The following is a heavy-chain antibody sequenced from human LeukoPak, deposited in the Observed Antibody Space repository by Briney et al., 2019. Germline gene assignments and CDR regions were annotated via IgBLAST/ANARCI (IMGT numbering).Heavy chain of an antibody. CDR1: GFTFGDYA. Sequence: PGGSLRLSCIASGFTFGDYAMTWVRQAPGKGLEWVSGINWNGGSTGYADSVKGRFTISRDNAKNSLYLQMNSLRAEDTALYYCARRVGDRAYMDVWGKGTTVTVSS. V-gene: IGHV3-20*04. D-gene: IGHD1-14*01. CDR3: ARRVGDRAYMDV. J-gene: IGHJ6*03. CDR2: INWNGGST.